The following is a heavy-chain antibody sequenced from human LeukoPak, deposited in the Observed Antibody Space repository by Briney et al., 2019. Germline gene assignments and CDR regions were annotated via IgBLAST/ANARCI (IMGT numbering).Heavy chain of an antibody. CDR1: GFTFSSYA. CDR2: ISGSGGST. V-gene: IGHV3-23*01. CDR3: AKYYSSSWIYYFDY. J-gene: IGHJ4*02. Sequence: GGSLRLSCAASGFTFSSYAMSWVRQAPGKGLEGVSAISGSGGSTYYAHSVKGRFTISRDNSKNTLYLQMNSLRAEDTAVYYCAKYYSSSWIYYFDYWGQGTLVTVSS. D-gene: IGHD6-13*01.